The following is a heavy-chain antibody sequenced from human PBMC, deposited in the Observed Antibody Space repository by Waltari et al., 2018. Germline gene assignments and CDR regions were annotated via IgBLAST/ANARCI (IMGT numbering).Heavy chain of an antibody. V-gene: IGHV3-23*01. CDR3: AQSLGDTYGRYPMDY. J-gene: IGHJ4*02. CDR2: IRGSGADT. Sequence: EVQLLESGGGLVQPGGSLRLSCVASGFTFGGYTMTWVRQAPGKGLDLVSTIRGSGADTYDADSVKGRFTISRDNSRDTLYLQMNTLTAGDTAIYYCAQSLGDTYGRYPMDYWGQGTLVTVSS. CDR1: GFTFGGYT. D-gene: IGHD3-10*01.